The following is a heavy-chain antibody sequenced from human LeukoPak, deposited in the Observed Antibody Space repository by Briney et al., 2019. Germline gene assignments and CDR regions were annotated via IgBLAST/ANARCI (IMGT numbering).Heavy chain of an antibody. CDR1: GGSISSDY. J-gene: IGHJ3*02. CDR3: ARNTHYYDRSGITGMYVCDM. CDR2: MHSSGTT. V-gene: IGHV4-4*07. D-gene: IGHD3-22*01. Sequence: SETLSLTCTVSGGSISSDYWSWIRQPAGKGLEWIGRMHSSGTTNYNPSLQSRVSISMDTSKNQFSLKLSSVTAADTAVYFCARNTHYYDRSGITGMYVCDMWGRGTMVTVCS.